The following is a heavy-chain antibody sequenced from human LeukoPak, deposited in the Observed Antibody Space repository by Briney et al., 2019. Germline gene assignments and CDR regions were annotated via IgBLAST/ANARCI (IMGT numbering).Heavy chain of an antibody. V-gene: IGHV1-69*13. D-gene: IGHD6-6*01. CDR2: IIPIFGTA. CDR1: GGTFSSYA. CDR3: ARDVWIAARFRYYYMDV. J-gene: IGHJ6*03. Sequence: SVKVSCKASGGTFSSYAISWVRQAPGQGLEWMGGIIPIFGTANYAQKFQGRVTITADESTSTAYMELSSLRSEDTAVYYCARDVWIAARFRYYYMDVWGKGTTVTVSS.